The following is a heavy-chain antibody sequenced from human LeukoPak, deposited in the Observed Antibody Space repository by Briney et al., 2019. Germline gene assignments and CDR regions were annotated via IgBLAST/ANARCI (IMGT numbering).Heavy chain of an antibody. CDR3: ARNPYETGHFDP. J-gene: IGHJ5*02. D-gene: IGHD3-3*01. CDR1: GYTFTNYD. V-gene: IGHV1-8*03. CDR2: MSPNSGYT. Sequence: ASVKVSCKASGYTFTNYDTNWVRQASGQGLEWMGWMSPNSGYTGYSQKFQGRVSITRDTSIGTAYLELSSLRSDDTAVYYCARNPYETGHFDPWGQGTLVTVSS.